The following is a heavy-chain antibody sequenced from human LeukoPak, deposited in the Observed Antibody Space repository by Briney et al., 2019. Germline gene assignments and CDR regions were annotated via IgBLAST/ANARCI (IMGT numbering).Heavy chain of an antibody. Sequence: ASVKVSCKASGFTFSNSAMQWVRQARGQRLEWIGWIVVGGGNTNYAQKLQGRVTITRDMSTSTAYMELSSLRSDDTAVYYCAAEDDYIWKSYRSLDIWGQGTMVTVSS. CDR2: IVVGGGNT. CDR1: GFTFSNSA. J-gene: IGHJ3*02. CDR3: AAEDDYIWKSYRSLDI. V-gene: IGHV1-58*02. D-gene: IGHD3-16*02.